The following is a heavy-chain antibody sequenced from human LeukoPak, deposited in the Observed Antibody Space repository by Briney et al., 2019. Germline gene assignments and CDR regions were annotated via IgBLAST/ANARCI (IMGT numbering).Heavy chain of an antibody. Sequence: GGSLRLSCAASGFTVSSSHMSWVRQAPGKGLEWVSIIYSGGTTFYADSVKGRFTISRDNSQNTLYLQMNSLSAEDTAMYDCARDRSTAMAATNDYWGQGTLVTISS. J-gene: IGHJ4*02. V-gene: IGHV3-66*01. D-gene: IGHD6-19*01. CDR1: GFTVSSSH. CDR3: ARDRSTAMAATNDY. CDR2: IYSGGTT.